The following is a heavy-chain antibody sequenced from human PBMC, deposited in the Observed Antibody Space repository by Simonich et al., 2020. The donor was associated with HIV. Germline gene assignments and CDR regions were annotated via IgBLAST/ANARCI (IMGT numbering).Heavy chain of an antibody. Sequence: VQLVESGGGLVQPGGSLRLSCAASGFTFSNYGMHWVRQAPGKGLEWVAIMLYDEINKNYADSVKGRFTTSRDKSKNTLYLHMNSLRAEETAVYYCARDTAMAHYYYGMDVWGQGTTVTVSS. J-gene: IGHJ6*02. CDR2: MLYDEINK. CDR1: GFTFSNYG. CDR3: ARDTAMAHYYYGMDV. D-gene: IGHD5-18*01. V-gene: IGHV3-33*08.